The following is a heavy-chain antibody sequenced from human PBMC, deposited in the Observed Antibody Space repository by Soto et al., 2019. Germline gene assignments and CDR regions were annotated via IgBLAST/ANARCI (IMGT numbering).Heavy chain of an antibody. Sequence: SETLSLTCTVSGGSISSGVYYWSWIRQHPGKGLEWIGYIFYSGSTYYNPSLKSRIIISVDTSKSQFSLKLNSVTAADTAVYYCARDSIAAAGTPFDYWGQGTLVTVSS. V-gene: IGHV4-31*03. D-gene: IGHD6-13*01. CDR2: IFYSGST. CDR3: ARDSIAAAGTPFDY. J-gene: IGHJ4*02. CDR1: GGSISSGVYY.